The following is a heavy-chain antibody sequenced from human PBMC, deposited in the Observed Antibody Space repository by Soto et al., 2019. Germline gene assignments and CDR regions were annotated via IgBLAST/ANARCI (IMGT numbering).Heavy chain of an antibody. D-gene: IGHD3-9*01. CDR1: GFSLSNARMG. J-gene: IGHJ5*02. Sequence: QVTLKESGPVLVKPTETLTLTCTVSGFSLSNARMGVSWIRQPPGKALEWLAHIFSKDEKSYSTSLKTRLTTSKDTSKSQGVLTMPNMAPVDTATYYCARSVLRYFDCSPPAAPVNWFDPWGQGPLVPVPS. CDR2: IFSKDEK. CDR3: ARSVLRYFDCSPPAAPVNWFDP. V-gene: IGHV2-26*01.